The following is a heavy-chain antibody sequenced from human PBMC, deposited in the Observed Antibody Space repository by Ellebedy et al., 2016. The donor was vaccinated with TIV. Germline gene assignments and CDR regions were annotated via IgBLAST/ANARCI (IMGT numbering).Heavy chain of an antibody. CDR3: ARDLDKSSGWYGGAAY. CDR2: ISHDGSSQ. Sequence: PGGSLRLSCAASGFTFTSYAIHWVRQAPGKGLEWVAVISHDGSSQYYADSVKGRFTVSRDNSMTTVYLEMNSLRAEDTALYYCARDLDKSSGWYGGAAYWGQGTQVTVSS. D-gene: IGHD6-19*01. J-gene: IGHJ4*02. CDR1: GFTFTSYA. V-gene: IGHV3-30-3*01.